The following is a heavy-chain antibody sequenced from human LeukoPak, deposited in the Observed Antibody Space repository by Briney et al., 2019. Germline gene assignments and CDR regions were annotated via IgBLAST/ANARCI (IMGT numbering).Heavy chain of an antibody. CDR1: GGSISSYY. D-gene: IGHD4-17*01. CDR3: ARQSYGDYVFDY. J-gene: IGHJ4*02. V-gene: IGHV4-59*08. Sequence: SEALSLTCTVSGGSISSYYWSWIRQPPGKGLEWIGYIYYSGSTNYNPSLKSRVTISVDTSKNQFSLKLSSVTAADTAVYYCARQSYGDYVFDYWGQGTLVTVSS. CDR2: IYYSGST.